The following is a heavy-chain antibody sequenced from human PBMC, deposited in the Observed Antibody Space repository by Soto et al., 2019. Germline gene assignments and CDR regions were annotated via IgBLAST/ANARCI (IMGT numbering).Heavy chain of an antibody. Sequence: GGSLRLSCAASGFTFSSYGMHWVRQAPGKGLEWVAVIWYDGSNKYYADSVKGRFTISRDNSKSTLYLQMNSLRAEDTAVYYCARDTSLSQYYGMDVWGQGTTVTVSS. D-gene: IGHD1-26*01. J-gene: IGHJ6*02. V-gene: IGHV3-33*01. CDR3: ARDTSLSQYYGMDV. CDR1: GFTFSSYG. CDR2: IWYDGSNK.